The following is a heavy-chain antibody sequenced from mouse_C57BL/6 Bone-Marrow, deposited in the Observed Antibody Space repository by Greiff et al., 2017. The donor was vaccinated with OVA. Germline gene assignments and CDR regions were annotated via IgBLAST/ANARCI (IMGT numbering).Heavy chain of an antibody. CDR3: TTEGTTVVAPFDY. CDR1: GFNIKDDY. CDR2: IDPENGDT. D-gene: IGHD1-1*01. Sequence: EVQRVESGAELVRPGASVKLSCTASGFNIKDDYMHWVKQRPEQGLEWIGWIDPENGDTEYASKFQGKATITADTSSNTAYLQLSSLTSEDTAVYYCTTEGTTVVAPFDYWGQGTTLTVSS. V-gene: IGHV14-4*01. J-gene: IGHJ2*01.